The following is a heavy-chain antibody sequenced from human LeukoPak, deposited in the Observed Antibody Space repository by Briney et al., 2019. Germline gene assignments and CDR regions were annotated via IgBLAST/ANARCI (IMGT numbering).Heavy chain of an antibody. V-gene: IGHV4-39*07. Sequence: SETLSLTCNVSGDSISTTSIYWGWIRQPPGQGLEWIGSMHHSGITYYNPSLKSRVSISVDTSKNQFSLKLTSVTAADTAVYYCAGKAVAGPYFDYWGQGTLVTVSS. CDR2: MHHSGIT. D-gene: IGHD6-19*01. J-gene: IGHJ4*02. CDR3: AGKAVAGPYFDY. CDR1: GDSISTTSIY.